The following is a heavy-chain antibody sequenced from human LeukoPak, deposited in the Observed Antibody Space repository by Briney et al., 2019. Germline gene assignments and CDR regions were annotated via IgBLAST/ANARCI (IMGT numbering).Heavy chain of an antibody. J-gene: IGHJ4*02. CDR1: GGSLSSGSYY. CDR2: VYYSGST. Sequence: PSETLSLTCTVSGGSLSSGSYYWGWIRQPPGKGLEWIGSVYYSGSTYYNPSLKSRVTISVDTSKNQFSLKLRSVTAADTAAYYCASPKRYTGSQHTFDYWGQGTLVTVSS. V-gene: IGHV4-39*01. CDR3: ASPKRYTGSQHTFDY. D-gene: IGHD1-26*01.